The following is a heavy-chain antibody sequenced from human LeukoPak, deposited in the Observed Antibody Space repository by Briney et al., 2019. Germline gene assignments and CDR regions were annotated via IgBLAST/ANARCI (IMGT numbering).Heavy chain of an antibody. CDR2: IYYSGST. J-gene: IGHJ5*02. V-gene: IGHV4-39*07. Sequence: SEALSLTCTVSGGSISSSSYYWGWIRQPPGKGLEWIGSIYYSGSTYYNPSLKSRVTISVDTSKNQFSLKLSSVTAADTAVYYCARGSTHIAAAPYNWFDPWGQGTLVTVSS. D-gene: IGHD6-13*01. CDR3: ARGSTHIAAAPYNWFDP. CDR1: GGSISSSSYY.